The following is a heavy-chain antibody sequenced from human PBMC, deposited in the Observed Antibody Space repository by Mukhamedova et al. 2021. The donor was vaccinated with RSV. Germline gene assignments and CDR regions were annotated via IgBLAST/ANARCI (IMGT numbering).Heavy chain of an antibody. V-gene: IGHV3-30*01. CDR2: GNNK. Sequence: GNNKYYADSVKGRFTISRDNSKNTLYLQMDGLRGEDTAVYSCASESYGNYYFDYWGQGALVTVS. CDR3: ASESYGNYYFDY. J-gene: IGHJ4*02. D-gene: IGHD4-11*01.